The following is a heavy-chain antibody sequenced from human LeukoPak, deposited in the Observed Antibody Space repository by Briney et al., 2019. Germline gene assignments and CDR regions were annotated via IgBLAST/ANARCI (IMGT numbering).Heavy chain of an antibody. D-gene: IGHD5-12*01. CDR2: ISSSSSYI. CDR1: GFTFSSYS. J-gene: IGHJ3*02. Sequence: PGGSLRLSCAASGFTFSSYSMNWFGKAPGKGREWVSSISSSSSYIYYADSVKGRFTISRDNAKNSLYLQMNSLRAEDTAVYYCAFEGGYDLAAFDIWGQGTMVTVSS. V-gene: IGHV3-21*01. CDR3: AFEGGYDLAAFDI.